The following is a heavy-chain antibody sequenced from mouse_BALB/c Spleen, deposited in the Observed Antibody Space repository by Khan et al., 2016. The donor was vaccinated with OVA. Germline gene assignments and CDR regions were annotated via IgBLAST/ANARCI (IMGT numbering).Heavy chain of an antibody. D-gene: IGHD2-4*01. J-gene: IGHJ3*01. CDR3: AIATMITTTGAWFAY. Sequence: EVQLQQSGPELVKPGASMKISCRASGYSFTGYTMNWVKQSHGKNLEWIGLINPYNGGTSYNQNFKGKATLTVDKSSSTAYMEVLSLTSEDSAVYYCAIATMITTTGAWFAYWGQGTLVTVSA. V-gene: IGHV1-18*01. CDR1: GYSFTGYT. CDR2: INPYNGGT.